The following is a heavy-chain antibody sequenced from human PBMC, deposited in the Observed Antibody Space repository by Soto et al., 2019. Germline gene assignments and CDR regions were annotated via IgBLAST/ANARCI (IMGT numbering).Heavy chain of an antibody. V-gene: IGHV1-18*01. CDR1: GYTFTSYG. CDR3: TRVFSTGIIITFGGVPIDAFDI. D-gene: IGHD3-16*01. Sequence: ASVKLSCKASGYTFTSYGISWVRQAPGQGLEWMGWISAYNGNTNYAQKLQGRVTMTTDTSTSTAYMELRSLRSDDTAVYYCTRVFSTGIIITFGGVPIDAFDIGGKGTMVTVSS. CDR2: ISAYNGNT. J-gene: IGHJ3*02.